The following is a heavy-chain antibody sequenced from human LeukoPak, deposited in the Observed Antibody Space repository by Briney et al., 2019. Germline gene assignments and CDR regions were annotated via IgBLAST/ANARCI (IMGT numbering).Heavy chain of an antibody. V-gene: IGHV4-34*01. Sequence: TSETLSLTCAVYGGSFSGYYWSWIRQPPGKGLEWIGEINHSGSTNYNPSLKSRVTISVDTSKNQFSLKLSSVTAADTAVYYCARGVGYCSSTSCPDQNVWGKGTTVNVSS. CDR2: INHSGST. CDR3: ARGVGYCSSTSCPDQNV. CDR1: GGSFSGYY. D-gene: IGHD2-2*01. J-gene: IGHJ6*04.